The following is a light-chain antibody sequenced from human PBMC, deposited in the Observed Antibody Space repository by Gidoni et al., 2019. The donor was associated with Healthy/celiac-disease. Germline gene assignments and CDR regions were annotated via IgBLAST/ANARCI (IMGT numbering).Light chain of an antibody. CDR1: QSISSY. V-gene: IGKV1-39*01. J-gene: IGKJ1*01. CDR2: AAS. CDR3: QQSYSTPRT. Sequence: DSQMNQSPSSLSASVGDRVTITCRARQSISSYLNWYQQKPGKAPKLLIYAASSLQSGVPSRFSGNGSGTDFTLTISSLQPEDFATYYCQQSYSTPRTFGQGTKVEIK.